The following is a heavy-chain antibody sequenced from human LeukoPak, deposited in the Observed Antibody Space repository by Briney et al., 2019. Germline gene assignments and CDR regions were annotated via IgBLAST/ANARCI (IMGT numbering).Heavy chain of an antibody. CDR2: IYHSGST. CDR1: GYSISSGYY. J-gene: IGHJ4*02. D-gene: IGHD3-10*01. Sequence: SETLSLTCTVSGYSISSGYYWGWIRQPPGKGLEWIGSIYHSGSTYYNPSLKSRVTISVDTSKNQFSLKLSSVTAADTAVYYCARSGVWFGESPTLQYFDYWGQGTLVTVSS. CDR3: ARSGVWFGESPTLQYFDY. V-gene: IGHV4-38-2*02.